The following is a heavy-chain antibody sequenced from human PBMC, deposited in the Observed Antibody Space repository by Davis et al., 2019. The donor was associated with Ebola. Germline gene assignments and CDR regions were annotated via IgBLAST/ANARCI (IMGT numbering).Heavy chain of an antibody. Sequence: SLKISCAASGFTFDDYAMHWVRQVPGKGLEWVSGINWDSSSRVYVDSVKGRFTISRDNAKNSLYLQMNSLRAEDTAVYYCAMGALGELSLPDYWGQGTLVTVSS. J-gene: IGHJ4*02. D-gene: IGHD3-16*02. CDR2: INWDSSSR. V-gene: IGHV3-9*01. CDR3: AMGALGELSLPDY. CDR1: GFTFDDYA.